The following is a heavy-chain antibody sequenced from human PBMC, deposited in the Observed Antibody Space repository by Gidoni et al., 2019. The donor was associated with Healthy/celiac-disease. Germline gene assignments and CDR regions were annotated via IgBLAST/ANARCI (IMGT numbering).Heavy chain of an antibody. D-gene: IGHD5-18*01. CDR3: ARETATARGMDV. Sequence: EVQLVESGGGLVQPGGSLRLACAASGFTFSSYSRNGVPQAPGKGLEWVSYISSSSSTIYYADSVKGRFTISRDNAKNSLYLQMNSLRAEDTAVYYCARETATARGMDVWGQGTTVTVSS. CDR2: ISSSSSTI. V-gene: IGHV3-48*01. J-gene: IGHJ6*02. CDR1: GFTFSSYS.